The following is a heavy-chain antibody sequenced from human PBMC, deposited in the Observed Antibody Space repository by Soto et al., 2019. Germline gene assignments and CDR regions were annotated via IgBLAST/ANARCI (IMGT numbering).Heavy chain of an antibody. CDR3: APLSVSLSGPYGIHV. V-gene: IGHV4-39*01. Sequence: SETLSLTCTVSGGSVSSSDYYWAWIRQPPGKGLEWIGSMLYSGLTYYNPSLKSRVTLSVDTSKNQFSVRLNSVTASDTAVYYCAPLSVSLSGPYGIHVWGQGTTVTVSS. CDR2: MLYSGLT. J-gene: IGHJ6*02. CDR1: GGSVSSSDYY. D-gene: IGHD2-15*01.